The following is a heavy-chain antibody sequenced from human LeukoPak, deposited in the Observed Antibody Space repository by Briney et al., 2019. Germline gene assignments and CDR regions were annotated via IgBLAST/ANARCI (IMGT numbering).Heavy chain of an antibody. V-gene: IGHV4-39*07. CDR2: IYYSGRT. CDR3: ARSGCSGGSCYSQRGAFDI. J-gene: IGHJ3*02. CDR1: GGSDYIRSNSYY. Sequence: SETLSLTCTVSGGSDYIRSNSYYWGWIRQPPGKGVEWIGSIYYSGRTYYNPSLKSRVSISLDTSGNQFSLKLSSVTAADTAVYYCARSGCSGGSCYSQRGAFDIWGQGTMVTVSS. D-gene: IGHD2-15*01.